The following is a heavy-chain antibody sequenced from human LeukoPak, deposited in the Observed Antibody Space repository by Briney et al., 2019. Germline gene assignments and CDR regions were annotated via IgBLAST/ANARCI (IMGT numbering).Heavy chain of an antibody. CDR1: GFIFSTQR. D-gene: IGHD1-26*01. V-gene: IGHV3-74*01. CDR3: LREGGD. CDR2: INIDERIT. J-gene: IGHJ4*02. Sequence: GGSLRLSCAASGFIFSTQRMHWVRQAPGKGLVWVSYINIDERITGYADSVKGRFTISRDNAKNTLYLQMNSLRVEDTAIYYCLREGGDWGQGTLVTVSS.